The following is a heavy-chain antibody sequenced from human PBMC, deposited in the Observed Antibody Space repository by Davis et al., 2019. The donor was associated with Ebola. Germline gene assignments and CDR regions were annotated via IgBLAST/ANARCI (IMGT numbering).Heavy chain of an antibody. CDR1: GFTFSSYS. J-gene: IGHJ4*02. D-gene: IGHD7-27*01. V-gene: IGHV3-23*01. CDR2: ISGSGGST. Sequence: GESLKISCAASGFTFSSYSMNWVRQAPGKGLEWVSAISGSGGSTYYADSVKGRFTISRDNSKNTLYLQMNSLRAEDTAVYYCAKDVSRNWGWFDYWGQGTLVTVSS. CDR3: AKDVSRNWGWFDY.